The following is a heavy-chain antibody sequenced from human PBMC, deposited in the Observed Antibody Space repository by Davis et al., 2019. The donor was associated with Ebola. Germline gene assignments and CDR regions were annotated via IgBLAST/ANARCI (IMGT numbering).Heavy chain of an antibody. CDR3: VKPDDYGGRGGYYFDY. Sequence: PGGSLRLSCAASGFTVSSNYMSWVRQAPGKGLEWVSAISGSGGSTYYADSVKGRFTISRDNSKNTLYLQMSSLRAEDTAVYYCVKPDDYGGRGGYYFDYWGQGTLVTVSS. J-gene: IGHJ4*02. V-gene: IGHV3-66*04. CDR1: GFTVSSNY. CDR2: ISGSGGST. D-gene: IGHD4-17*01.